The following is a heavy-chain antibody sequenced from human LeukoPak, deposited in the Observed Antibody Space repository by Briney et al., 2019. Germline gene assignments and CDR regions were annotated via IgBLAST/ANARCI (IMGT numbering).Heavy chain of an antibody. Sequence: ASVKVSCKASGYTFTGYYMHWVRQAPGQGLEWMGWINPNSGGTNYAQKFQGRVTMTRDTSISTAYMELSRLRSDDTAVYYCASGNTGYYHGSGSFRRWGQGTLVTVSS. D-gene: IGHD3-10*01. CDR3: ASGNTGYYHGSGSFRR. CDR1: GYTFTGYY. V-gene: IGHV1-2*02. J-gene: IGHJ4*02. CDR2: INPNSGGT.